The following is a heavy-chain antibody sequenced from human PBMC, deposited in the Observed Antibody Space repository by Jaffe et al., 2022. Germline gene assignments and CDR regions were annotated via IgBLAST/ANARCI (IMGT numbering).Heavy chain of an antibody. J-gene: IGHJ4*02. CDR1: GFTFSSYG. D-gene: IGHD2-2*02. CDR2: IRYDGSNK. V-gene: IGHV3-30*02. CDR3: AKVQGYCSSTSCYRGDSFDY. Sequence: QVQLVESGGGVVQPGGSLRLSCAASGFTFSSYGMHWVRQAPGKGLEWVAFIRYDGSNKYYADSVKGRFTISRDNSKNTLYLQMNSLRAEDTAVYYCAKVQGYCSSTSCYRGDSFDYWGQGTLVTVSS.